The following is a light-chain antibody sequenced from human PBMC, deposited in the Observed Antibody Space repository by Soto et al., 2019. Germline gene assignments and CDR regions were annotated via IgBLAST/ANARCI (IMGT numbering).Light chain of an antibody. Sequence: ELVLTQSPATLSLSPGRKAKLSCSKSKTVNSYLAWYQQKPGQARTLLIYNSFNRANGIPAKLNGTRSVTDSTLTISSPEPEDFAVYYCQQRSIWRITFGPGTKVD. CDR1: KTVNSY. V-gene: IGKV3-11*01. CDR2: NSF. J-gene: IGKJ3*01. CDR3: QQRSIWRIT.